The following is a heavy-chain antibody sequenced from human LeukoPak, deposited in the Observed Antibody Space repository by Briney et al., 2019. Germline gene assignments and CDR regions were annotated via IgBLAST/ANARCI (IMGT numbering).Heavy chain of an antibody. Sequence: SETLSLTCAVYGGSFNDYNWTWNRQPPGKGLEWIGEIGHNGTTNYNPSLKGRVTISVDTSKNQLSLSLTSVTAADTAVYYCARPSGGTPFKRFDYWGQGTLVTVSS. CDR1: GGSFNDYN. V-gene: IGHV4-34*01. J-gene: IGHJ4*02. D-gene: IGHD1-1*01. CDR3: ARPSGGTPFKRFDY. CDR2: IGHNGTT.